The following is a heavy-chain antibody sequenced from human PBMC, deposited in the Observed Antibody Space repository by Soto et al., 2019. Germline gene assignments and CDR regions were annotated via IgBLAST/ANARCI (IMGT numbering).Heavy chain of an antibody. J-gene: IGHJ5*02. CDR2: IFPSDSDT. D-gene: IGHD3-22*01. CDR3: ARKDKSGYFNWFDP. Sequence: PGESLKISCRNSGYRFTSYWIPWVRQMPGKGLEWMGIIFPSDSDTRYSPSFQGQVTISADRSTSTVFLQWASLKASDTAVYFCARKDKSGYFNWFDPWGQGTLVTAPQ. V-gene: IGHV5-51*01. CDR1: GYRFTSYW.